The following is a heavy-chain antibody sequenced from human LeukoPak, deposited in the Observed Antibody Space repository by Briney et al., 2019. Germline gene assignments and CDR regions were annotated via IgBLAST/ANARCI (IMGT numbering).Heavy chain of an antibody. CDR1: VGSFIGYY. V-gene: IGHV4-34*01. CDR3: ARGDGYNSRRFDP. D-gene: IGHD5-24*01. J-gene: IGHJ5*02. Sequence: SETLSLTCAVYVGSFIGYYWGGIRQPPGGGLEWIGEIHHSGSTNYNPSLKSRVTISVDTSKNQFSLKLSSVTAADTAVHYCARGDGYNSRRFDPWGQGTLVTVSS. CDR2: IHHSGST.